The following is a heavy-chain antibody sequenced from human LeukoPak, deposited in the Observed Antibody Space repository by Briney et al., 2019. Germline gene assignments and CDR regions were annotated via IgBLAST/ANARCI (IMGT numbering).Heavy chain of an antibody. J-gene: IGHJ6*02. V-gene: IGHV1-2*04. CDR1: GYTFTSYA. CDR2: INPNSGGT. Sequence: ASVKVSCKASGYTFTSYAMHWVRQAPGQGLEWMGWINPNSGGTNYAQKFQGWVTMTRDTSISTAYMELSRLRSDDTAVYYCARGVAAYDSSGYYFTEDYYGMDVWGQGTTVTVSS. D-gene: IGHD3-22*01. CDR3: ARGVAAYDSSGYYFTEDYYGMDV.